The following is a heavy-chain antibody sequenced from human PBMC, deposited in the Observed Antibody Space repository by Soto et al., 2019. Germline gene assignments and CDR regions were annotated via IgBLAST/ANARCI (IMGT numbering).Heavy chain of an antibody. D-gene: IGHD2-8*02. CDR3: ARFRDCTGSTCDPSFGCDL. CDR2: ITPYNGNT. Sequence: QVQLVQSGPEVKKPGASVKVSCRASGYTFSTHGLSWVRQAPGQGLEWMGWITPYNGNTNYEQKLRGRLTMTTDTSPSTGYMEVRSLRSDDTAVYYCARFRDCTGSTCDPSFGCDLWGPGTVVTVSS. V-gene: IGHV1-18*01. CDR1: GYTFSTHG. J-gene: IGHJ3*01.